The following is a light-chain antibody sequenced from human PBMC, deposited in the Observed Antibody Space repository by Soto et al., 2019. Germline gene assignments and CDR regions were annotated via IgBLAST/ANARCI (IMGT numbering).Light chain of an antibody. CDR3: QQRSSWPAIT. CDR1: QSVSSY. Sequence: EIVLTQSPATLSLSPGERATLSCRASQSVSSYLAWYQHKPGQAPRLLIYDTHKRATGIPARFSGSGSGTDFTLSISSLEADDFAVYYCQQRSSWPAITFGQGTRLEIK. J-gene: IGKJ5*01. CDR2: DTH. V-gene: IGKV3-11*01.